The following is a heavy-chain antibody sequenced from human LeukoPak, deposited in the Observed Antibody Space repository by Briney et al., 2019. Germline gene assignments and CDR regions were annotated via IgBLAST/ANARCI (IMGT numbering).Heavy chain of an antibody. D-gene: IGHD3-22*01. CDR3: ARVGDTSGYFYYFDY. CDR2: ISYGGGT. V-gene: IGHV4-59*08. J-gene: IGHJ4*02. CDR1: GGSISSFY. Sequence: SETLSLTCAVSGGSISSFYWSWVRQPPGKGLEWVGYISYGGGTTYNPSLKRRVSMSIDTSKNQFSLRLSSVTAADTTLYYCARVGDTSGYFYYFDYWGQGTLVTVSS.